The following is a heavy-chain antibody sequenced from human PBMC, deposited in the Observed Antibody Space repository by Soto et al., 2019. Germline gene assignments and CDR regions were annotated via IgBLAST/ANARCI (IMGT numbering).Heavy chain of an antibody. V-gene: IGHV1-2*02. CDR2: INPNSGGT. Sequence: GASVKVSCKASGYTFTGFYLHWVRQAPGQGLEWMGWINPNSGGTTYAQKFQGRVTMTRDTSISTAHMELSRLRSDDTAVYYCARGYYHDRDLDYWGQGTLVTVSS. CDR1: GYTFTGFY. CDR3: ARGYYHDRDLDY. J-gene: IGHJ4*02. D-gene: IGHD3-22*01.